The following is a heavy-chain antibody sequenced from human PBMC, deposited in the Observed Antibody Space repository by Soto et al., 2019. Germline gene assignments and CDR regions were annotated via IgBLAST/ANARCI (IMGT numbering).Heavy chain of an antibody. Sequence: QVQLVQSGAEVKKPGASVKVSCKASGYTFTSYDINWVRQATGQGLEWMGWMNPNSGNTGYAQKFQDRVTMTRNTSISTAYMELSSLRSEDTAVYYCARRRYDFWSGYYYYYMDVWGKGTTVTVSS. CDR3: ARRRYDFWSGYYYYYMDV. CDR2: MNPNSGNT. D-gene: IGHD3-3*01. J-gene: IGHJ6*03. V-gene: IGHV1-8*01. CDR1: GYTFTSYD.